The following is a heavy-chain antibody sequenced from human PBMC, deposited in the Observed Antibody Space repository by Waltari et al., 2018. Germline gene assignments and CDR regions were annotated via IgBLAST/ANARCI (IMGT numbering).Heavy chain of an antibody. D-gene: IGHD4-17*01. CDR1: GYTFNGYY. CDR2: INPNSGDT. Sequence: QVHLVQSGAEGKKPGASVKVSCQASGYTFNGYYIQWVRRAPGQGLEWMGRINPNSGDTNYAQKFQGRVTLTRDTSINTAYMELSSLKSDDTAVYYCARDLGSDYGNRDYWGQGTLVTVPS. J-gene: IGHJ4*02. V-gene: IGHV1-2*06. CDR3: ARDLGSDYGNRDY.